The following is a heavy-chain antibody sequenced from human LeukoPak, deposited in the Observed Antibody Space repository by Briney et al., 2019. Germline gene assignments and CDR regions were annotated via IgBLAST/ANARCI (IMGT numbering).Heavy chain of an antibody. CDR1: GYTFNNHY. J-gene: IGHJ6*02. D-gene: IGHD5-24*01. CDR2: INPSGGST. V-gene: IGHV1-46*02. Sequence: ASVKVSCKASGYTFNNHYMYWVRQAPGQGLEWMRGINPSGGSTSYAQKFQGRVTMTRDTSTRTVYMELSSLRSEDTAVYYCASVYKHGMDVWGQGTTVTVSS. CDR3: ASVYKHGMDV.